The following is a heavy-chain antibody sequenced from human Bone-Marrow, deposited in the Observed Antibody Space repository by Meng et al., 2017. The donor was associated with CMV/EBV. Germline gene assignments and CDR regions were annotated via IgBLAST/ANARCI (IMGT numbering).Heavy chain of an antibody. CDR3: ARDVLWFGELLDY. Sequence: SETLSLTCIVSGDSIVSSSYYWGWIRQPPGKGLEWIGSIYYSGSTYYNPSLKSRVTISVDTSKNQFSLKLSSVTAADTAVYYCARDVLWFGELLDYWGQGTLVTVSS. D-gene: IGHD3-10*01. CDR1: GDSIVSSSYY. V-gene: IGHV4-39*07. J-gene: IGHJ4*02. CDR2: IYYSGST.